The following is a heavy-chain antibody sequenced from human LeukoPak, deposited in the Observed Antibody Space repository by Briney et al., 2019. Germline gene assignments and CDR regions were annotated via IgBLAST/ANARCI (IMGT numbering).Heavy chain of an antibody. D-gene: IGHD6-19*01. CDR2: VSFDGSNT. CDR3: AGDRGWYFEYFQH. J-gene: IGHJ1*01. CDR1: GFTFRS. Sequence: GGSLRLSCGGSGFTFRSMHWVRQAPGKGLEWVAVVSFDGSNTYYGDSVKGRFTISRDISKNTLYLQMNSLTTEDTAVYYCAGDRGWYFEYFQHWGQGTLVTVSS. V-gene: IGHV3-30*03.